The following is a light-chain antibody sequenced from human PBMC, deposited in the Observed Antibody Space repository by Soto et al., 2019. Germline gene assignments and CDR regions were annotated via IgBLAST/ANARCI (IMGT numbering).Light chain of an antibody. CDR1: QAISSW. CDR2: SAS. CDR3: LQKYFYPFT. V-gene: IGKV1-12*01. J-gene: IGKJ3*01. Sequence: IQMTQSPSSVSASVGDRVTITCRASQAISSWLAWYQQKPGHPPNLLIYSASTLRSGVPSRFSGSESGAVFTLTISSLQPEDFATYYCLQKYFYPFTFGPGTKVDIK.